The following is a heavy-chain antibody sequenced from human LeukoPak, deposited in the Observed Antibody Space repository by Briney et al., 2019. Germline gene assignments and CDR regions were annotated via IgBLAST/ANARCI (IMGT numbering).Heavy chain of an antibody. CDR3: ATSRWPEEN. J-gene: IGHJ4*02. CDR1: GFSFSSRSYF. Sequence: GGSLRLSCAGSGFSFSSRSYFMSWVRQPPGKGLEWVANINHDGSVKNYVDSVKGRYTISRDNAKNLLFLQMNSLRVEDTAMYYCATSRWPEENWGQGTLVTVSS. V-gene: IGHV3-7*01. D-gene: IGHD4-23*01. CDR2: INHDGSVK.